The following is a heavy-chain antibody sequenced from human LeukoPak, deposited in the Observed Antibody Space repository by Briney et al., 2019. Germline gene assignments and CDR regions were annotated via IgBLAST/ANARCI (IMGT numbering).Heavy chain of an antibody. Sequence: SETLSLACTVSGGSISSYYWSWIRQPPGKGLEWIGYIYYSGSTNYNPSLKSRVTISVDTSKNQFSLKLSSVTAADTAVYYCARGGRYCSGGSCYPDYWGQGTLVTVSS. CDR2: IYYSGST. CDR1: GGSISSYY. D-gene: IGHD2-15*01. V-gene: IGHV4-59*01. J-gene: IGHJ4*02. CDR3: ARGGRYCSGGSCYPDY.